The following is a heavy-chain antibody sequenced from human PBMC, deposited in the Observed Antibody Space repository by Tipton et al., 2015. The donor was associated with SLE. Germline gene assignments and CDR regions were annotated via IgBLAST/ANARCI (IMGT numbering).Heavy chain of an antibody. CDR2: MYYSGST. J-gene: IGHJ5*01. V-gene: IGHV4-31*03. D-gene: IGHD2/OR15-2a*01. CDR1: GASISSESYY. CDR3: ARGRGSMGLDS. Sequence: TLSLTCSVSGASISSESYYWTWIRQPPGKGLEWIGNMYYSGSTYYNPSLKSRLSISLDTSNNQFFLTLGSVTAADTAVYYCARGRGSMGLDSWGLGTLVTVSS.